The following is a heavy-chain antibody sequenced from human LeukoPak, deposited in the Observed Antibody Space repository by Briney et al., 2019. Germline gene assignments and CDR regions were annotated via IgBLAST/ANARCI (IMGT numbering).Heavy chain of an antibody. V-gene: IGHV3-23*01. J-gene: IGHJ4*02. Sequence: PGGSLRLSCAASGFTFSSYAMLWVRQAPGKGLEWVSGIGASGGVTYYADSVKGRFTISRDNSKNTLYLQMNSLRAEDTAVYYCAKALVGYGGDPYYFDYWGQGTLVTVSS. CDR2: IGASGGVT. D-gene: IGHD4-23*01. CDR1: GFTFSSYA. CDR3: AKALVGYGGDPYYFDY.